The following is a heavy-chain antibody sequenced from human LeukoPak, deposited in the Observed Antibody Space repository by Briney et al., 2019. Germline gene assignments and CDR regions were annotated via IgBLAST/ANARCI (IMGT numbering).Heavy chain of an antibody. D-gene: IGHD3-3*01. V-gene: IGHV3-9*01. J-gene: IGHJ4*02. CDR2: ISWSSGTI. Sequence: GGSLRLSCAASGFTFGDYGMHWVRQRPGKGLEWVSGISWSSGTIVYADSVKGRFTISRDNAKNALYLQMNNPRPDDTALYYCAKDFTFLERHQFDYWGQGTLVTVSS. CDR3: AKDFTFLERHQFDY. CDR1: GFTFGDYG.